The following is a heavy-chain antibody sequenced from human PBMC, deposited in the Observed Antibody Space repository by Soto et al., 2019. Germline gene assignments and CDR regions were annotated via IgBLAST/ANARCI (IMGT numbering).Heavy chain of an antibody. CDR3: AKIEVGSSWFFDY. D-gene: IGHD6-13*01. V-gene: IGHV3-23*01. Sequence: EVQLLESGGGLVQPGGSLRLSCAASGFTFSSYAMSWVRQAPGKGLEWVSAISGSGGSTYYADSVKGRFTISRDNSKNSLYLQMNSLRAEDTAVYYCAKIEVGSSWFFDYWGQGTLVTVSS. CDR1: GFTFSSYA. J-gene: IGHJ4*02. CDR2: ISGSGGST.